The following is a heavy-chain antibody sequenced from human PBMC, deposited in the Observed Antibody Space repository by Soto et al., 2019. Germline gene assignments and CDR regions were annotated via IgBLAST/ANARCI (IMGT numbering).Heavy chain of an antibody. V-gene: IGHV3-30*18. CDR3: AKARYSSAAFVYYYGMDV. Sequence: QVQLVESGGGVVQPGRSLRLSCAASEFRFSNYGMHWVRQAPGKGLEWVALISYDGSNKYHADSVKGRFTISRDNSKNTLYLQMNSLRTEDTAVYYWAKARYSSAAFVYYYGMDVWGQGTPVTVSS. CDR2: ISYDGSNK. D-gene: IGHD6-25*01. J-gene: IGHJ6*02. CDR1: EFRFSNYG.